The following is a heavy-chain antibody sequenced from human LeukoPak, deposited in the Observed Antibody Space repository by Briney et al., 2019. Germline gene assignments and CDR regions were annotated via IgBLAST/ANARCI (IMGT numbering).Heavy chain of an antibody. CDR3: ARVTGSNWFDP. CDR2: IYHSGST. J-gene: IGHJ5*02. V-gene: IGHV4-39*07. Sequence: SETLSLTCIVSGGSISSSSYYWGWIRQPPGKGLEWIGSIYHSGSTYYNPSLKSRVTISVDTSKNQFSLQLSSVTAADTAVYYCARVTGSNWFDPWGQGTLVTVSS. D-gene: IGHD2-21*02. CDR1: GGSISSSSYY.